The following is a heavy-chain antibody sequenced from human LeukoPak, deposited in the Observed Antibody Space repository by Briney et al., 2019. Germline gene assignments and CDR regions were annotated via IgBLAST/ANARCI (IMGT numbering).Heavy chain of an antibody. V-gene: IGHV3-15*01. D-gene: IGHD5-12*01. J-gene: IGHJ4*02. Sequence: PGGSLRLSCAASGFTFSNAWMSWVRQAPGKGLGWVGRIKSKTDGGTTDYAAPVKGRFTTSRDDSKNTLYLQMNSLKTEDTAVYYCTTAIVATIETGLWGQGTLVTVSS. CDR2: IKSKTDGGTT. CDR3: TTAIVATIETGL. CDR1: GFTFSNAW.